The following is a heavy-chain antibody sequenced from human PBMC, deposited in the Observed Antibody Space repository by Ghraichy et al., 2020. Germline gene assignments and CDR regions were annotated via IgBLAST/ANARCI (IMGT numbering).Heavy chain of an antibody. D-gene: IGHD3-22*01. CDR1: GFTFSSYG. V-gene: IGHV3-30*18. CDR2: ISYDGSNK. Sequence: GGSLRLSCAASGFTFSSYGMHWVLQAPGKGLEWVAVISYDGSNKYYADSVKGRFTISRDNSKNTLYLQMNSLRAEDTAVYYCAKDGIVGRFFDYWGQGTLVTVSS. J-gene: IGHJ4*02. CDR3: AKDGIVGRFFDY.